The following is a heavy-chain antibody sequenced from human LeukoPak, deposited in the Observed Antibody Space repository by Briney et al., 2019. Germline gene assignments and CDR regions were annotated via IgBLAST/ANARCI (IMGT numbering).Heavy chain of an antibody. CDR1: GFTFSTYE. D-gene: IGHD2-15*01. V-gene: IGHV3-48*03. CDR3: ARDSGGSYAGMDY. CDR2: ISSSGSTI. Sequence: PGGSLRLSCAASGFTFSTYEMNWVRQAPGKGLEWVSYISSSGSTIYYADSVKGRFTISRDNAKNSLYLQMNSLRAEDTAVYYCARDSGGSYAGMDYWGQGTLVTVSS. J-gene: IGHJ4*02.